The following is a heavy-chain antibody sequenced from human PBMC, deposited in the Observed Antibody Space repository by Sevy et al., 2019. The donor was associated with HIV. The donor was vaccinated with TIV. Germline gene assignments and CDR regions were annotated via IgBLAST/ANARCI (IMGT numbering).Heavy chain of an antibody. J-gene: IGHJ4*02. CDR1: GFTFSSYA. V-gene: IGHV3-23*01. CDR2: ISGSGGSGDKT. CDR3: ARKYGSSGYFDY. Sequence: GGSLRLSCAASGFTFSSYAMNWVRQAPGKGLEWVSGISGSGGSGDKTNYADSVKGRFTISRDDYKNSLYLQLNSLSAEDTAIYYCARKYGSSGYFDYWGQGTLVTVSS. D-gene: IGHD3-22*01.